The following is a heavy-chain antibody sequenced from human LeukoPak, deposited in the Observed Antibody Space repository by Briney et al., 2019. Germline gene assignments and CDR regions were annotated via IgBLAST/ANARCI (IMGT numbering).Heavy chain of an antibody. V-gene: IGHV1-8*01. CDR2: MNPNSGNT. J-gene: IGHJ5*02. CDR1: GYTFTRYD. D-gene: IGHD5-18*01. Sequence: GASVKVSCKASGYTFTRYDINWVRQATGQGLEWRGWMNPNSGNTGYAQKYQGRVTMTRNTSISTAYLELSNLRSEDTAVYYCARGRGGYSYGYWFDPWGQGTLVTVSS. CDR3: ARGRGGYSYGYWFDP.